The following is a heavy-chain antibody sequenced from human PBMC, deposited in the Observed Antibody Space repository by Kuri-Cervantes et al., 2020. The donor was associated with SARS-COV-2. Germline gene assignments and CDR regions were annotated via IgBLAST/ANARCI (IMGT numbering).Heavy chain of an antibody. CDR1: GFTFGNYW. V-gene: IGHV3-74*01. CDR3: ARAFLRGGSDY. Sequence: GESLKISCAASGFTFGNYWMHWVRQATGKGLVWVSRTNTDGSSTSYADSVKGRFTISRDNAKNTLYLQMNSLRAEDTAVYYCARAFLRGGSDYWDQGTLVTVSS. J-gene: IGHJ4*02. CDR2: TNTDGSST. D-gene: IGHD1-26*01.